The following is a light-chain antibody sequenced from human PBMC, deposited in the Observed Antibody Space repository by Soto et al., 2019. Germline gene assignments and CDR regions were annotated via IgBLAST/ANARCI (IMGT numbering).Light chain of an antibody. CDR3: SSYSRTSTLVL. Sequence: QSALTQTASVSGSPGQSITISCTGTTSDVGGYNYVSWHQQHPGEAPKLIIYEVINRPSGISNRFSGSKSGNTASLTISGLQAEDEADYYCSSYSRTSTLVLFGGGTKVTVL. V-gene: IGLV2-14*01. CDR2: EVI. J-gene: IGLJ2*01. CDR1: TSDVGGYNY.